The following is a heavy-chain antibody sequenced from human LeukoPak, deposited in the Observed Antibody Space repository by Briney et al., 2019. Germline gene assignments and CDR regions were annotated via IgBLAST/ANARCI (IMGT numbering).Heavy chain of an antibody. CDR2: INPNSGGT. J-gene: IGHJ4*02. CDR1: GYTFTGYY. Sequence: GASVKVSCKASGYTFTGYYMHWVRQAPGQGLEWMGWINPNSGGTNYAQKFQGRVTMTRDTSISTAYMELSRLRSDDTAVYYCARDYCSGGSCYSVYYWGQGTLVTVSS. D-gene: IGHD2-15*01. CDR3: ARDYCSGGSCYSVYY. V-gene: IGHV1-2*02.